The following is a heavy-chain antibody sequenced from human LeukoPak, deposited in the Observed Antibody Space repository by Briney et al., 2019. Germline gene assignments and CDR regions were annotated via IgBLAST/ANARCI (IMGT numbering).Heavy chain of an antibody. CDR1: GGSFSGYY. CDR2: INHSGST. D-gene: IGHD6-19*01. Sequence: SETLSLTCAVYGGSFSGYYWSWIRQPPGKGLEWIGEINHSGSTNYNPSLKSRVTISVDTSKNQFSLKLSSVTAADTAVYYCARLKAGSGWGKRGCYFDYWGQGTLVTVSS. J-gene: IGHJ4*02. CDR3: ARLKAGSGWGKRGCYFDY. V-gene: IGHV4-34*01.